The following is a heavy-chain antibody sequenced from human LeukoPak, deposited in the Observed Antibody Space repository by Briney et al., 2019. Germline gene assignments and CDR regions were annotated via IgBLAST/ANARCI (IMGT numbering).Heavy chain of an antibody. D-gene: IGHD2-21*02. CDR2: IPNSGST. V-gene: IGHV4-31*03. Sequence: SETLSLTCTVSGGSISSGGYYWSWIRQHPGKGLEWIGYIPNSGSTYYNPSLKSRVTISVDTSKNQFSLKLSPVTAADTAVYYCARGVWYSAGNWFDPWGQGTPVTVSS. J-gene: IGHJ5*02. CDR1: GGSISSGGYY. CDR3: ARGVWYSAGNWFDP.